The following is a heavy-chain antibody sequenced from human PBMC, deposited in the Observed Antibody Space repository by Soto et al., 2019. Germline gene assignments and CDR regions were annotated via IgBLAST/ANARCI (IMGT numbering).Heavy chain of an antibody. CDR3: ARDEYNNGRNWLNP. CDR1: GYSFSNSG. J-gene: IGHJ5*02. CDR2: ISTYNGNT. V-gene: IGHV1-18*01. Sequence: QVELVQSGPELKKPGASVKVSCKASGYSFSNSGFSWMRQAPGQGLEWMGWISTYNGNTNYAQKFQGRLSMTRDTSTITAFMELTTLRSDDTAVYYCARDEYNNGRNWLNPWGQGTLVTVTS. D-gene: IGHD2-8*01.